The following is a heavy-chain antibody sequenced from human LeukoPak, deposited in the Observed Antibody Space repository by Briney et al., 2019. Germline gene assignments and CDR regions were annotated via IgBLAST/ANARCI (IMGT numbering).Heavy chain of an antibody. CDR1: GYTFTSYW. CDR3: ARLRYSSGWYPFDY. V-gene: IGHV5-51*01. Sequence: GESLKISCKGSGYTFTSYWIGWVRPMPGKGLEWMGIIYPGDSDTRYSPSFQGQVTISADKSISTAYLQWSSLKASDTAMYYCARLRYSSGWYPFDYWGQGTLVTVSS. D-gene: IGHD6-19*01. J-gene: IGHJ4*02. CDR2: IYPGDSDT.